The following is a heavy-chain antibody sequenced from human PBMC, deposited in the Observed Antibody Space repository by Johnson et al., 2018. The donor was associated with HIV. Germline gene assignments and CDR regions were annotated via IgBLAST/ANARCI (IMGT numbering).Heavy chain of an antibody. D-gene: IGHD1-1*01. CDR2: ISYDGSNK. Sequence: QVQLVESGGGVVQPGRSLRLSCAASGFTFSSYAMHWVRQAPGKGLEWVAVISYDGSNKYYADSVKGRFTISRDNSKNTLYLQMNSLRAEDTAVYYCAKDPPSTGWYAVDIWGQGTMVTVSS. J-gene: IGHJ3*02. CDR1: GFTFSSYA. CDR3: AKDPPSTGWYAVDI. V-gene: IGHV3-30*04.